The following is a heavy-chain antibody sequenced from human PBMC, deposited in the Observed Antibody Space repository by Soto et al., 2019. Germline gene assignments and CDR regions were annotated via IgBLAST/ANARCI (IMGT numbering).Heavy chain of an antibody. CDR2: ISTNGGST. CDR1: GFTFSSYA. J-gene: IGHJ4*02. CDR3: VKGEYYYDSSGYYPFDY. Sequence: GGSLRLSCSASGFTFSSYAMHWVRQAPGKGLEYVSSISTNGGSTHYADSVKGRFTISRDNSKNTQYLQMSSLRAADTAVYYCVKGEYYYDSSGYYPFDYWGQGTLVTVSS. V-gene: IGHV3-64D*06. D-gene: IGHD3-22*01.